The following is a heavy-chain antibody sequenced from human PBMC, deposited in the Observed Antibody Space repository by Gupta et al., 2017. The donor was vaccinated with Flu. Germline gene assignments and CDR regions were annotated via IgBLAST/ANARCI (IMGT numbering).Heavy chain of an antibody. J-gene: IGHJ4*02. CDR1: GFTFSSYT. CDR2: ISSSSVYI. Sequence: EVQLVESGGGPVKPGESLRLSCAASGFTFSSYTMNWVRQAPGKGLEWVSSISSSSVYIYYADSLKGRFTISRDNAKNSLYLQMNSVRAEDTAVYYCARGTDYDYGDYAAYWGQGTLVTVSS. D-gene: IGHD4-17*01. V-gene: IGHV3-21*01. CDR3: ARGTDYDYGDYAAY.